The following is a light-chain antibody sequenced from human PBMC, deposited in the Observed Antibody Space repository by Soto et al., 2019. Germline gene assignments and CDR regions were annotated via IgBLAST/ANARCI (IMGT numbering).Light chain of an antibody. CDR1: SSDVGSHNF. V-gene: IGLV2-23*02. Sequence: QSVLTQPASVSGSPGQSITISCTGTSSDVGSHNFVSWYQQRPGKAPKLMIFEVTKRPSGVSSRFSASKSGNTASLTISGLQAEDEADYFCFSYAGSSTWVFGGGTKLTVL. CDR2: EVT. CDR3: FSYAGSSTWV. J-gene: IGLJ3*02.